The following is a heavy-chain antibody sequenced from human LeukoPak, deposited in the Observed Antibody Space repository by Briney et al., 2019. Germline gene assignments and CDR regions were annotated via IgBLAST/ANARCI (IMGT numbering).Heavy chain of an antibody. D-gene: IGHD2-2*01. Sequence: GGSLRLSCAASGFTFSSYWIHWVRQAPGKGLVWVSRINSDGSSTSYADSVKGRFTISRDNAKNTLYLQMNSLRAEDTAVYYCARGGGYCSSTSCYYTADGMDVWGQGTTVTVSS. J-gene: IGHJ6*02. CDR2: INSDGSST. CDR1: GFTFSSYW. V-gene: IGHV3-74*01. CDR3: ARGGGYCSSTSCYYTADGMDV.